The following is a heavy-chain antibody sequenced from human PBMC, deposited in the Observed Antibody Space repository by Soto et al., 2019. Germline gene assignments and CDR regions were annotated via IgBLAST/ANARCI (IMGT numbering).Heavy chain of an antibody. V-gene: IGHV1-2*02. Sequence: QVQLVQSGAEVKKPGASVMVSCKASGYTFSDYFIHWVRQAPGQGLEWMGWVTPSSGGTNYAQKFRGRVTMTSDTSTSTVYMELSSLTSDDTAVYYCARATFFRKGYYDATDYYFFDYWGQGTLVTVSS. J-gene: IGHJ4*02. CDR2: VTPSSGGT. CDR1: GYTFSDYF. CDR3: ARATFFRKGYYDATDYYFFDY. D-gene: IGHD3-22*01.